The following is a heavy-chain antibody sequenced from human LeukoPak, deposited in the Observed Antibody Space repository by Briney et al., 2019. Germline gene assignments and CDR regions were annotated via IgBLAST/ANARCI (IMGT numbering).Heavy chain of an antibody. V-gene: IGHV3-9*01. CDR3: AKARGTYSSGYFFDY. D-gene: IGHD6-19*01. CDR1: GFTFDNYA. CDR2: ISWNSGYI. J-gene: IGHJ4*02. Sequence: GRSLRLSCAASGFTFDNYAMHWVRQAPGKGLEWLSIISWNSGYISYADSVKGRFTISRDNAKKSLDLQMNSLRAEDTAFYYCAKARGTYSSGYFFDYWGQGTLVTVSS.